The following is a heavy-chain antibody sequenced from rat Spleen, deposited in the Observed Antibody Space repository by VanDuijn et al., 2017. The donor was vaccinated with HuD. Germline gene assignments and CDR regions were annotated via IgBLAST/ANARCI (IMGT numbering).Heavy chain of an antibody. D-gene: IGHD3-8*01. CDR3: TTYPFSY. V-gene: IGHV5-20*01. J-gene: IGHJ3*01. Sequence: EVRLVESGGGLVRPGRSLKLSCAASGFTFSDYYMAWVRQAPKKGLEWVASISYEGSSTYYGDSVKGRFTISRDNVKSILYLQMDSLKSEDTATYYCTTYPFSYWGQGTLVTVSS. CDR2: ISYEGSST. CDR1: GFTFSDYY.